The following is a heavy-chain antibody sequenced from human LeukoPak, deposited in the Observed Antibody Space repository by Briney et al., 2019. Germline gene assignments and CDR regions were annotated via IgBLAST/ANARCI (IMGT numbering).Heavy chain of an antibody. CDR2: ISSNGGST. D-gene: IGHD3-16*01. Sequence: PGGSLRPSCAASGFTFSSYAMSWVRQAPGKGLEYVSAISSNGGSTYYADSVKGRFTISRDNSKNTLYLQMSSLRAEDTAVYYCVKDGGRTPRGPLDIWGQGTMVTVSS. CDR3: VKDGGRTPRGPLDI. CDR1: GFTFSSYA. J-gene: IGHJ3*02. V-gene: IGHV3-64D*06.